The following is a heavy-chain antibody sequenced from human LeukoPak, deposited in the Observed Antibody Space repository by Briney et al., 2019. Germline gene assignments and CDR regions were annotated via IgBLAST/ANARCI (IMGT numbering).Heavy chain of an antibody. J-gene: IGHJ2*01. Sequence: SETLSLTCTVSGGSISSSSYYWGWIRQPPGKGLEWIGSIYYSGSTYYNPSLKSRVTISVDTSKNQFSLKLSSVTAADTAVYSCARLQLRYWYFDPWGRGTLVTVSS. D-gene: IGHD5-24*01. CDR2: IYYSGST. CDR3: ARLQLRYWYFDP. V-gene: IGHV4-39*07. CDR1: GGSISSSSYY.